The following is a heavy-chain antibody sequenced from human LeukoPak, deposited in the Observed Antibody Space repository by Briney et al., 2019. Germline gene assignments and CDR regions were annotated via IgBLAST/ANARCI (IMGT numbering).Heavy chain of an antibody. D-gene: IGHD3-10*01. Sequence: SVKVSCKASGGTFSSYAISWVRQAPGQGLEWMGRIIPILGIANYAQKFQGRVTITADKSTSTAYMELSSLRSEDTAVYYCATRRTNGSGSSGAFDIWGQGTMVTVS. V-gene: IGHV1-69*04. J-gene: IGHJ3*02. CDR1: GGTFSSYA. CDR3: ATRRTNGSGSSGAFDI. CDR2: IIPILGIA.